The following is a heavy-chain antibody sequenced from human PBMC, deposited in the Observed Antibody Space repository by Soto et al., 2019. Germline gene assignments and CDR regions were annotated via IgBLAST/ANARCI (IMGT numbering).Heavy chain of an antibody. CDR3: ARQIWDHKIDY. Sequence: LRLSCAASVFTFSSYWMHWVRQAPGKGLVWVSRINSDGSSTSYADSVKGRFTISRDNAKNTLYLQMNSLRAEDTAVYYCARQIWDHKIDYWGQGALVTVSS. J-gene: IGHJ4*02. CDR1: VFTFSSYW. V-gene: IGHV3-74*01. CDR2: INSDGSST. D-gene: IGHD5-18*01.